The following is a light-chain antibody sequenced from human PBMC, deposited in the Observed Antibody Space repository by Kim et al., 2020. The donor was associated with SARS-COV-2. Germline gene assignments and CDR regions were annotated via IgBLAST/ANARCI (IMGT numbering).Light chain of an antibody. J-gene: IGKJ4*01. CDR1: QGISSY. V-gene: IGKV1-17*03. CDR3: LQHDSYPLT. Sequence: ASVGDRVTITCRASQGISSYLAWFQQKPGQVPKRLIYAASSLQSGVPSRFSGSGSGTEFTLTISSLQPEDFATYYCLQHDSYPLTFGGGTKADIK. CDR2: AAS.